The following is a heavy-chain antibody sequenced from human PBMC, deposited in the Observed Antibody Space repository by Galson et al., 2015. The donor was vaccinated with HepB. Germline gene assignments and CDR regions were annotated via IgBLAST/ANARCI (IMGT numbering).Heavy chain of an antibody. V-gene: IGHV1-69*13. CDR2: IIPIFGTA. CDR1: GGTFSSYA. CDR3: ARAYYYDSSGYYLFGY. Sequence: SVKVSCKASGGTFSSYAISRVRQAPGQGLEWMGGIIPIFGTANYAQKFQGRVTITADESTSTAYMELSSLRSEDTAVYYCARAYYYDSSGYYLFGYWGQGTLVTASS. D-gene: IGHD3-22*01. J-gene: IGHJ4*02.